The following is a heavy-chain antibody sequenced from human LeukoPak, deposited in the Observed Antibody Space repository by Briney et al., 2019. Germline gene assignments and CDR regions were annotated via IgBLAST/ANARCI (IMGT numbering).Heavy chain of an antibody. CDR2: IRYDGSNK. D-gene: IGHD3-10*01. J-gene: IGHJ6*03. CDR1: GFTFSSYG. CDR3: AKDPPGLWFGELLSHYYYYYYMDV. Sequence: GGSLRLSCAASGFTFSSYGMHWVRQAPGKALEGVAFIRYDGSNKYYADSVKGRFTISRDNSKNTMYLQMNSLRAEDKAVYYCAKDPPGLWFGELLSHYYYYYYMDVWGKGTTVTISS. V-gene: IGHV3-30*02.